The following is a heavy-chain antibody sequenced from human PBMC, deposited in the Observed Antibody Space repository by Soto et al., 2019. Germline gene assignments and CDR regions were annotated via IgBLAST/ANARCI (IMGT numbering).Heavy chain of an antibody. CDR2: INPNSGGT. CDR3: ARDYVGHCSSTSCYGQYYYYGMDV. D-gene: IGHD2-2*01. CDR1: GYTFTGYY. V-gene: IGHV1-2*04. Sequence: QVQLVQSGAEVKKPGASVKVSCKASGYTFTGYYMHWVRQAPGQGLEWMGWINPNSGGTNYAQKFQGWVTMTRDTSISTAYMELSRLRSDDTAVYYCARDYVGHCSSTSCYGQYYYYGMDVWGQGTTVTVSS. J-gene: IGHJ6*02.